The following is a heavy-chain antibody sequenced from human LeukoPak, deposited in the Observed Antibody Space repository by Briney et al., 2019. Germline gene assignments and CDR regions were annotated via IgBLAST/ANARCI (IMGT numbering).Heavy chain of an antibody. CDR2: ISGRTGTM. D-gene: IGHD3-22*01. CDR1: GFTFSSYS. CDR3: ARDRSPYTTSAYYLDY. Sequence: GGSLRLSCAASGFTFSSYSMNSVRQAPGKGLEWISYISGRTGTMYYADSVQGRFTISRDNAKNSLYLQLNSLRDEDTAVYYCARDRSPYTTSAYYLDYWGQGTLVTVSS. V-gene: IGHV3-48*02. J-gene: IGHJ4*02.